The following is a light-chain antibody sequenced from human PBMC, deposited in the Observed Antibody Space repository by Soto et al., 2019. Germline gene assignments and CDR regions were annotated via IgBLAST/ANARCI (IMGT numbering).Light chain of an antibody. V-gene: IGKV1-5*03. CDR3: QPYNSYSCT. CDR2: KAS. Sequence: DIQMTQSPSTLSASVGDRVAVACRASQSISSWLGGYQQKPGKAPKLLLYKASSLESGVPSRLSGSGGGRGVTLNISSLQPDAFATYYCQPYNSYSCTFGQGTNVDIK. J-gene: IGKJ1*01. CDR1: QSISSW.